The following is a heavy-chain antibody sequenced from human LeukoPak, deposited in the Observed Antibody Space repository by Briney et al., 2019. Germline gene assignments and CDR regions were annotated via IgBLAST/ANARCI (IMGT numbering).Heavy chain of an antibody. CDR2: IYYSGST. CDR3: ARRGSGWYSWFDP. D-gene: IGHD6-19*01. J-gene: IGHJ5*02. V-gene: IGHV4-59*08. CDR1: GGSISSYY. Sequence: PSETLSLTCTVSGGSISSYYWSWIRQPPGKRLEWIGYIYYSGSTNYNPSLKSRVTISVDTSKNQFSLKLSSVTAADTAVYYCARRGSGWYSWFDPWGQGTLVTVSS.